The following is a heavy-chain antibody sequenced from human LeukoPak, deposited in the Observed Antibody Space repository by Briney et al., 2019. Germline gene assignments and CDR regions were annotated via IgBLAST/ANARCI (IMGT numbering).Heavy chain of an antibody. CDR2: INTGNGNT. CDR1: GYTFTNYG. CDR3: ARVPLHDASGRYYPH. Sequence: ASVKVSCKTSGYTFTNYGMHWVRQAPRQSLEWMGWINTGNGNTKSSQKFQDRVTLTRDTSASTAYMELDSLSSEDTAVYYCARVPLHDASGRYYPHWGQGTLVTVSS. D-gene: IGHD3-22*01. V-gene: IGHV1-3*04. J-gene: IGHJ1*01.